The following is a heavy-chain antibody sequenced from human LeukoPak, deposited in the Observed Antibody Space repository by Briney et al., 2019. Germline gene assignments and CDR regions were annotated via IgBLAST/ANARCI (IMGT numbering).Heavy chain of an antibody. V-gene: IGHV5-51*01. CDR2: IYPGEFDI. J-gene: IGHJ4*02. CDR3: ARHGDRGSGSFYY. D-gene: IGHD6-19*01. CDR1: GYNFNDYW. Sequence: GESLKIPCKGSGYNFNDYWIGWVRQMPGKGLEWVGLIYPGEFDIRYSPSFQGQVTISADKSISTAYLQWKSLKASDTAMYYCARHGDRGSGSFYYWGRGTLVTVSS.